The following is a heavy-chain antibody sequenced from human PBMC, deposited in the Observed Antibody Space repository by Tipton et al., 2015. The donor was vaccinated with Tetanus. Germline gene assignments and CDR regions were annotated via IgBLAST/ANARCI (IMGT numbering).Heavy chain of an antibody. Sequence: TLSLTCTVSGGSLSGYHWNWIRQSPGKGLEWIGNIYHSESANYNPSLKSRVTISVDTSKNQITLTLKSVTAADTALYYCAGDGEKSMTSDRRQRRATNYYYHYGLDVWGQGTTVTVSS. J-gene: IGHJ6*02. CDR2: IYHSESA. D-gene: IGHD3-10*01. CDR1: GGSLSGYH. CDR3: AGDGEKSMTSDRRQRRATNYYYHYGLDV. V-gene: IGHV4-59*01.